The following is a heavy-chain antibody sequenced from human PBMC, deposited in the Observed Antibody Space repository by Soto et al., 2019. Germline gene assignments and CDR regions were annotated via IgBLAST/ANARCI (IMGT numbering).Heavy chain of an antibody. J-gene: IGHJ1*01. V-gene: IGHV3-30*03. CDR1: GFTFSTFG. CDR3: ARVAPEYSSGHPASFQH. CDR2: ISADGSNT. Sequence: GGSLRLSCVASGFTFSTFGMHWVRQAPGKGLEWVAVISADGSNTYYGDSVRGRFTISRDNTKHTLYLQMNSLRAEDTAVYYCARVAPEYSSGHPASFQHWGHGTLVTVS. D-gene: IGHD6-19*01.